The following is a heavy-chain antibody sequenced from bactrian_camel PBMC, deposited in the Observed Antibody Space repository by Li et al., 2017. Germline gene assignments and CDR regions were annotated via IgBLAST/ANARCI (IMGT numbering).Heavy chain of an antibody. CDR3: AAHRAKGCLGGNWSLRGSEYTY. J-gene: IGHJ4*01. CDR1: GLRFINSW. CDR2: ISKRK. Sequence: HVQLVESGGDSVQAGGSLRLSCAASGLRFINSWMYWIRQAPGKGLEWVSTISKRKFYADSVKDRFTVSRDNAKNTLYLQLNSLKPEDTGTYYCAAHRAKGCLGGNWSLRGSEYTYWGQGTQVTVSS. V-gene: IGHV3S1*01. D-gene: IGHD6*01.